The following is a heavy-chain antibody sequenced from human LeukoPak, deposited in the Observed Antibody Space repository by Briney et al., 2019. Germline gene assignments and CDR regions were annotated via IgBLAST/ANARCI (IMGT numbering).Heavy chain of an antibody. J-gene: IGHJ5*02. CDR3: ARASPSYGYYDFWSGYSPWFDP. V-gene: IGHV4-59*01. CDR1: GGSISSYY. CDR2: IYYSGST. D-gene: IGHD3-3*01. Sequence: PSETLSLTCTVSGGSISSYYWSWIRQPPGKGLERIGYIYYSGSTNYNPSLKSRVTISVDTSKNQFSLKLSSVTAADTAVYYCARASPSYGYYDFWSGYSPWFDPWGQGTLVTVSS.